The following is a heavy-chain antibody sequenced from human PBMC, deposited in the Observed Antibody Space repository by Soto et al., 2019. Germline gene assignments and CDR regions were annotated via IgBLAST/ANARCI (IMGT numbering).Heavy chain of an antibody. CDR2: IWYDGSNK. Sequence: QVQLVESGGGVVQPGRSLRLSCAASGFTFSSYGMHWVRQAPGKGLEWVAVIWYDGSNKYYADSVKGRFTISRDNSKNTLYLQMNSLRAEDTAVYYCARDEGLGVNSYYYAMDVWGQGTTVTVSS. CDR3: ARDEGLGVNSYYYAMDV. CDR1: GFTFSSYG. D-gene: IGHD3-10*01. J-gene: IGHJ6*02. V-gene: IGHV3-33*01.